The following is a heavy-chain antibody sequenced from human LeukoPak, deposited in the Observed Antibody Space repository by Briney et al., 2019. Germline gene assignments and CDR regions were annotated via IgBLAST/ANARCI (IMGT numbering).Heavy chain of an antibody. CDR1: GGSISSYY. J-gene: IGHJ1*01. Sequence: SETLSLTCTVSGGSISSYYWSWIRQPPGKGLEWIGYIYYSGSTNYNPSLKSRVTISVDTSKNQFSLKLSSVTAADTAVYYCAGRIAVADSSGYFQHWGQGTLVTVSS. V-gene: IGHV4-59*01. CDR3: AGRIAVADSSGYFQH. D-gene: IGHD6-19*01. CDR2: IYYSGST.